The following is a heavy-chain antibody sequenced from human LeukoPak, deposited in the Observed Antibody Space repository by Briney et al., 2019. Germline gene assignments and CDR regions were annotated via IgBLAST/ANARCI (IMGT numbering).Heavy chain of an antibody. Sequence: AXVKVSCKAFGYTFTNYDINWVRQAPGQGLEWMGYKNPNSGNSAYAQKFQGRVTITTDASITTAYMELSGLRSEDTALYYCAREGLDYWGQGTLVTVSS. CDR1: GYTFTNYD. CDR3: AREGLDY. J-gene: IGHJ4*02. CDR2: KNPNSGNS. V-gene: IGHV1-8*01.